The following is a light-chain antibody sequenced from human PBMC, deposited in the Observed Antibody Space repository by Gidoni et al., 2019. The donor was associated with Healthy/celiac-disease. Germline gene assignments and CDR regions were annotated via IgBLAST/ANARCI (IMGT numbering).Light chain of an antibody. Sequence: ERVMTQSQATLSVSPGERATLSCRASQSVSSNLAWYQQKPGQAPRLLIYGASTRATGIPARFSGSGSGTEFTLTISSLQSEDFAVYYCQQYNNWPPEITFGQGTRLEIK. J-gene: IGKJ5*01. CDR3: QQYNNWPPEIT. V-gene: IGKV3-15*01. CDR1: QSVSSN. CDR2: GAS.